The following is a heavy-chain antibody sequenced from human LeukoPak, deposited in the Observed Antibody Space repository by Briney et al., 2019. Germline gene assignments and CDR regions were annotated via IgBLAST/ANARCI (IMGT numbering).Heavy chain of an antibody. V-gene: IGHV1-69*04. CDR3: ARGYDSSGYWNFDY. CDR2: IIPILGIA. CDR1: GGTFSSYA. Sequence: SVTLSCTASGGTFSSYAISWVRQAPGQGLEWMGRIIPILGIANYAQKFQGRVTITADKSTSTAYMELSSLRSEDTAVYYCARGYDSSGYWNFDYWGQGTLVTVSS. D-gene: IGHD3-22*01. J-gene: IGHJ4*02.